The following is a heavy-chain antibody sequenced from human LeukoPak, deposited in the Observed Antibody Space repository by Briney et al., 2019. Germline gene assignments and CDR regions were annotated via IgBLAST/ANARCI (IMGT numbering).Heavy chain of an antibody. J-gene: IGHJ3*02. CDR2: ISSSSSYI. CDR1: GFTFSSYS. Sequence: PGGTLRLSCAASGFTFSSYSMNWVRQAPGKGLEWVSSISSSSSYIYYADSVKGRFTISRDNAKNSPYLQMNSLRAEDTAVYYCARETYYYDSSGYYSLSRGPSDAFDIWGQGTMVTVSS. CDR3: ARETYYYDSSGYYSLSRGPSDAFDI. D-gene: IGHD3-22*01. V-gene: IGHV3-21*01.